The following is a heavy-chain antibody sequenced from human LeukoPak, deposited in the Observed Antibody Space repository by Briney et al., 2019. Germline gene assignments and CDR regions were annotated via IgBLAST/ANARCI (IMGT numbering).Heavy chain of an antibody. Sequence: ASVKVSCKTSGYSFGGYYIHWVRQAPGQGLEWMGRINPNSANTNYAQKLQGRVTMTTDTSTSTAYMELRSLRSDDTAVYYCARGDCGGDCHQIDYWGQGTLVTVSS. CDR3: ARGDCGGDCHQIDY. CDR2: INPNSANT. J-gene: IGHJ4*02. CDR1: GYSFGGYY. D-gene: IGHD2-21*02. V-gene: IGHV1-18*04.